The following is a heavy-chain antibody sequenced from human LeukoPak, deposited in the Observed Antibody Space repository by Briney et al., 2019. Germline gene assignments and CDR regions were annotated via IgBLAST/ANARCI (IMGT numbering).Heavy chain of an antibody. V-gene: IGHV3-48*04. D-gene: IGHD5-18*01. CDR1: GFTFSSYS. CDR3: ASRGPGYSYGYGY. J-gene: IGHJ4*02. CDR2: ISSSSSTI. Sequence: GGSLRLSCAASGFTFSSYSMNWVRQAPGKGLEWVSYISSSSSTIYYADSVKGRFTISRDNAKNSLYLQMNSLRAEDTAVYYCASRGPGYSYGYGYWGQGTLVTVSS.